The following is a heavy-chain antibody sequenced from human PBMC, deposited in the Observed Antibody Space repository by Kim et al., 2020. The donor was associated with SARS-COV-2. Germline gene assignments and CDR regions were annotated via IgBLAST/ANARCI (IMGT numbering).Heavy chain of an antibody. CDR2: IA. J-gene: IGHJ4*02. V-gene: IGHV1-69*04. D-gene: IGHD2-15*01. Sequence: IANYAQKFQGRVTITADKSTSTAYMELSSLRSEDTAVYYCARDGVDGGDYWGQGTLVTVSS. CDR3: ARDGVDGGDY.